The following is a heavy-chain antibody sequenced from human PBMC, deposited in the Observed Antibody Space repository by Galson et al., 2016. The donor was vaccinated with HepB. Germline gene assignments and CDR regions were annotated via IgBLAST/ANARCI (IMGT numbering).Heavy chain of an antibody. D-gene: IGHD6-6*01. V-gene: IGHV1-24*01. J-gene: IGHJ6*02. CDR2: FDPEDGKT. Sequence: SVKVSCKVSGYVLTELSMHWVRQVPGKGLEWMGGFDPEDGKTIYAQKFQGRVTMTEDTSTDTAYMELISLRSEDTAVYYCATVFVCGGSSSVGCYYGMDVWGQGTTVTVSS. CDR3: ATVFVCGGSSSVGCYYGMDV. CDR1: GYVLTELS.